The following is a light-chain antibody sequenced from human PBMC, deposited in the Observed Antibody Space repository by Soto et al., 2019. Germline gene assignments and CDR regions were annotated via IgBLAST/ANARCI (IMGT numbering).Light chain of an antibody. CDR1: RNINRK. Sequence: EIVMTQSPAILSVSAGERATLSCRASRNINRKLAWYQQKPGQAPRLLISGASTRATGIPARFSGSGSGTEFTLTISSLQSEDFAVYYCQQYYDYPPLIFGGGTKV. CDR3: QQYYDYPPLI. CDR2: GAS. J-gene: IGKJ4*01. V-gene: IGKV3-15*01.